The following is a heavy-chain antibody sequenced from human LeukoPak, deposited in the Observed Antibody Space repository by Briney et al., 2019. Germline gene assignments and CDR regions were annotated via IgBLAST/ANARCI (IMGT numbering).Heavy chain of an antibody. CDR3: ARVGSAMVTDYYGMDV. Sequence: SETLSLTCAVYGGSFSGYYWSWIRQPPGKGLEWIGEINHSGSTNYNPSLKSRVTIPVDTSKNQFSLKLSSVTAADTAVYYCARVGSAMVTDYYGMDVWGQGTTVTVSS. D-gene: IGHD5-18*01. CDR2: INHSGST. CDR1: GGSFSGYY. J-gene: IGHJ6*02. V-gene: IGHV4-34*01.